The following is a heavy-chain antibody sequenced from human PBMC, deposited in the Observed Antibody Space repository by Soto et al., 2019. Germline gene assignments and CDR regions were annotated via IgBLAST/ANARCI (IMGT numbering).Heavy chain of an antibody. Sequence: QVQLVQSGAEVKKPGSSVKVSCKASGGTFSSYAISWVRQAPGQGLEWMGGIIPIFGTANYAQKFQGRVTITADESTSTAYMELSSLRSEDTAVYYSARWDTAMVGSGGGFYGMDVWGQGTTVTVSS. V-gene: IGHV1-69*01. CDR3: ARWDTAMVGSGGGFYGMDV. CDR1: GGTFSSYA. CDR2: IIPIFGTA. D-gene: IGHD5-18*01. J-gene: IGHJ6*02.